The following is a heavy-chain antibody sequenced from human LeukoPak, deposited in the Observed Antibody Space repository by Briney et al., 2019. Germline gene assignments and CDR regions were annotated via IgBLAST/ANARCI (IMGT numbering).Heavy chain of an antibody. V-gene: IGHV4-31*03. CDR2: IYYSGST. D-gene: IGHD3-22*01. CDR1: GGSISSGGYY. J-gene: IGHJ2*01. Sequence: PSETLSLTCTVPGGSISSGGYYWSWIRQHPGKGLEWIGYIYYSGSTYYNPSLKSRVTISVDTSKNQFSLKLSSVTAADTAVYYCARGGYYDSSGYYGAAWWYFDLWGRGTLVTVSS. CDR3: ARGGYYDSSGYYGAAWWYFDL.